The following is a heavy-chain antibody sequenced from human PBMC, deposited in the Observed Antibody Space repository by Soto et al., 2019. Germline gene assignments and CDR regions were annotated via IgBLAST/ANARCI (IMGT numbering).Heavy chain of an antibody. CDR1: GYTLTELF. V-gene: IGHV1-24*01. D-gene: IGHD6-6*01. Sequence: ASVKVSCKVSGYTLTELFMHWVRQAPGKGLEWMGGFDPEDGETIYAQKFQGRVTMTEDTSTDTAYMELSSLRSEDTAVYYCATGLPGSSSHPTSDYWGQGTLVTVSS. CDR2: FDPEDGET. CDR3: ATGLPGSSSHPTSDY. J-gene: IGHJ4*02.